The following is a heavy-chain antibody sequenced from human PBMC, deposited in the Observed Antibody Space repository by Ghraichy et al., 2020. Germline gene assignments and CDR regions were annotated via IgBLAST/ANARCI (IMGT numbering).Heavy chain of an antibody. CDR1: GGSISSSSYY. CDR2: IYYSGST. J-gene: IGHJ4*02. Sequence: SETLSLTCTVSGGSISSSSYYWGWIRQPPGKGLEWIGSIYYSGSTYYNPSLKSRVTISVDTSKNQFFLKLSSVTAADTAVYYCARQSGIAAAGYDYWGQGTLVTVSS. CDR3: ARQSGIAAAGYDY. V-gene: IGHV4-39*01. D-gene: IGHD6-13*01.